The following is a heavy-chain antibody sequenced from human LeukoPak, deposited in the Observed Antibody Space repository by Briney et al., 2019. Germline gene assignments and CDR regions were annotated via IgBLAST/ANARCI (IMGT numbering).Heavy chain of an antibody. Sequence: SXTLSLTCAVYGGSFSGYYWSWIRQPPAKGLEWIGEVNHSGSTNYNPSLKSRVTISVDTSKNQFSLKLSSVTAADTAVYYCARTDYSTEEGGDNWGQGTLVTVSS. D-gene: IGHD4-11*01. CDR2: VNHSGST. J-gene: IGHJ4*02. CDR3: ARTDYSTEEGGDN. V-gene: IGHV4-34*01. CDR1: GGSFSGYY.